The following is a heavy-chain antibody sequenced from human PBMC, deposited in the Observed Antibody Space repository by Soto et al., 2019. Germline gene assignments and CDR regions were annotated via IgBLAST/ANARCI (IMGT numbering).Heavy chain of an antibody. CDR2: ITKSGDT. V-gene: IGHV3-23*01. CDR1: GFTFNIYA. J-gene: IGHJ4*02. Sequence: EAQLLESGGDLIQPGGSLRLSCAASGFTFNIYAMSWVRQAPGKGLEWVSSITKSGDTYHADSVRGRFIISRDNSRNTMYLQMNGLRAEDTAVYYCAKGRTSGWYEWDYWGQGDLVTVSS. CDR3: AKGRTSGWYEWDY. D-gene: IGHD6-19*01.